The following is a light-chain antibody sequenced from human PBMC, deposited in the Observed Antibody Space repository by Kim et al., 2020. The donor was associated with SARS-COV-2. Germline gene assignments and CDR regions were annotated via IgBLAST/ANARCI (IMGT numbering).Light chain of an antibody. CDR2: GAS. CDR1: QSVSGD. CDR3: QQYNNWPPYT. V-gene: IGKV3-15*01. J-gene: IGKJ2*01. Sequence: VSPGERATLSCRASQSVSGDLAWYQQKPGQAPRLLIYGASTRATGIPARFSGSGSETEFTLTISSLQSEDFAVYYCQQYNNWPPYTFGQGTKVEF.